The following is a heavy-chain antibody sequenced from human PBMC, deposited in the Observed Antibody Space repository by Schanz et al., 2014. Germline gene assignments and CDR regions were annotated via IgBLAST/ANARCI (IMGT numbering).Heavy chain of an antibody. J-gene: IGHJ4*02. CDR2: IIPILGIA. D-gene: IGHD3-22*01. CDR3: ARDYYDSSGYYYCDY. CDR1: GYTFTSYS. V-gene: IGHV1-69*09. Sequence: QVQLVQSGAEVKKPGASVKVSCKASGYTFTSYSIHWVRQAPGQGLEWMGRIIPILGIANYAQKFQGRVTITADKSTSTAYMELSSLRSEDTAMYYCARDYYDSSGYYYCDYWGQGTLVTVSS.